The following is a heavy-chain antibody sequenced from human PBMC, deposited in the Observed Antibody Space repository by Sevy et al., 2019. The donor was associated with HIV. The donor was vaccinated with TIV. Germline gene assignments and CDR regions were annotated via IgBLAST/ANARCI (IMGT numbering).Heavy chain of an antibody. CDR3: ATVGYSRTAFDI. CDR2: FDPEDGET. CDR1: GYTLAELS. Sequence: ASVKVSCKVSGYTLAELSMHWVRQAPGKGLEWMGGFDPEDGETIYAQKFQGRVTMTEDTSTDTAYMELSSLRSEDTAVYYCATVGYSRTAFDIWGQGTMVIVSS. D-gene: IGHD4-4*01. J-gene: IGHJ3*02. V-gene: IGHV1-24*01.